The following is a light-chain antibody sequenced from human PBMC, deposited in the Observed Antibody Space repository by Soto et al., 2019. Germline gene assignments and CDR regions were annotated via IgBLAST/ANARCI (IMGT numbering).Light chain of an antibody. CDR1: QSVSGW. V-gene: IGKV1-5*01. J-gene: IGKJ1*01. CDR3: QQYETFSGT. CDR2: DAS. Sequence: DSQIPHSPPSLYASVGDPSKLTCRASQSVSGWLAWYQQRPGEAPKLLIYDASALPRGVPSRFSGSGSGTKFNLTIASLQTDDFATYYCQQYETFSGTFGPGTKVDIK.